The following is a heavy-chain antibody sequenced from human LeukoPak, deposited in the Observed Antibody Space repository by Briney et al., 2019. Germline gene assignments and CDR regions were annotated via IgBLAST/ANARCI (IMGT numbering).Heavy chain of an antibody. CDR2: VGDNTDT. V-gene: IGHV3-23*01. CDR1: GFTFGNYA. CDR3: AKSSGKSFPSSRVFDF. D-gene: IGHD6-13*01. J-gene: IGHJ4*02. Sequence: PGGSLRLSCAASGFTFGNYAFSWVRRAPGRGLEWVSIVGDNTDTHYADSVKGRFTISRDSSNNALYLQMNSLRAEDTATYFCAKSSGKSFPSSRVFDFWGQGTLVTVSS.